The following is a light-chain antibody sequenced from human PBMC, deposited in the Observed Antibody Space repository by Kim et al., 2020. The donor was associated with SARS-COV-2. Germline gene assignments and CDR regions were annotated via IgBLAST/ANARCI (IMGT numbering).Light chain of an antibody. CDR1: SSDVGGYNY. Sequence: GQSISISCTGTSSDVGGYNYVSWYQQHPGKAPKLMIYAVSKRPSGVSNRLSGSKSGNTASLTISGLQTEDEADYYCSSYTSSSAWVFGGGTQLTVL. CDR3: SSYTSSSAWV. V-gene: IGLV2-14*03. J-gene: IGLJ3*02. CDR2: AVS.